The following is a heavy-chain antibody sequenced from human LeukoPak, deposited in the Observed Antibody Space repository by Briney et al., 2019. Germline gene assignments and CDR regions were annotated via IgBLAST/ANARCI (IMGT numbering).Heavy chain of an antibody. CDR1: GFTISSYG. V-gene: IGHV3-30*02. D-gene: IGHD6-19*01. CDR2: IHSDGINK. Sequence: GGSLRLSCAASGFTISSYGMHWVRQAPGKGLEGVVFIHSDGINKYYPDSVKGRFTISRDNSKNTLYLQMNNLRAEDTAVYYCAHSSLSTWGQGTLVTVSS. J-gene: IGHJ4*02. CDR3: AHSSLST.